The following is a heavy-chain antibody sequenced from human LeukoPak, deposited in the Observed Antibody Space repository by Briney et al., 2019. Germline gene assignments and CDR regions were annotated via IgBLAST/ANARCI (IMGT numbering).Heavy chain of an antibody. CDR1: GFTFSSYA. J-gene: IGHJ3*02. CDR2: ISGSGGST. CDR3: ADIVVVPAAPADAFDI. D-gene: IGHD2-2*01. V-gene: IGHV3-23*01. Sequence: QPGGSLRLSCAASGFTFSSYAMHWVRQAPGKGLEWVSAISGSGGSTYYADSVKGRFTISRDNSKNTLYLQMNSLRAEDTAVYYCADIVVVPAAPADAFDIWGQGTMVTVSS.